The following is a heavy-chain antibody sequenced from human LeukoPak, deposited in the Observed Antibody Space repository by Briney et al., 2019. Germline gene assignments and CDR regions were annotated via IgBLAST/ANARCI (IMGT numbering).Heavy chain of an antibody. J-gene: IGHJ6*04. CDR2: IKEDGSEK. CDR3: AELGITMIGGV. D-gene: IGHD3-10*02. Sequence: GGSLRLSCAASGFTFSSYWMTWVRQAPGKGLEWVANIKEDGSEKYYVDSVKGRFTISRDNAKNSLYLQMNSLRAEDTAVYYCAELGITMIGGVWGKGTTVTISS. V-gene: IGHV3-7*01. CDR1: GFTFSSYW.